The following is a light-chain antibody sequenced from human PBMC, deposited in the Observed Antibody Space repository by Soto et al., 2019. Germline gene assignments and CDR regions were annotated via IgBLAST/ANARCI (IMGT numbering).Light chain of an antibody. Sequence: QSALTQPPSASGSPGQSVTISCSGTSSDVGGYNYVSWYQQHPGKAPKVLIYEINKRPSGVPDRFSGSKSGNTASLTVSGIQTEDEADYYCSSYAGSNNFVFGTGTKVTVL. V-gene: IGLV2-8*01. CDR2: EIN. CDR1: SSDVGGYNY. J-gene: IGLJ1*01. CDR3: SSYAGSNNFV.